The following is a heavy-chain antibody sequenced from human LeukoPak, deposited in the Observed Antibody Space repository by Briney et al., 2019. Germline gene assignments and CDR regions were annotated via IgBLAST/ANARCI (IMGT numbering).Heavy chain of an antibody. CDR1: GFTFSSYT. V-gene: IGHV3-21*01. D-gene: IGHD3-9*01. CDR3: ARDSRGGFDWTYYYYYMDA. Sequence: PGGSLRLSCAASGFTFSSYTMNWVRQAPGKGLEWVSSISTSSSYIYYADSMKGRFTISRDNARNSLFLQMNSLRAEDTAVYYCARDSRGGFDWTYYYYYMDAWGKGTTVTISS. J-gene: IGHJ6*03. CDR2: ISTSSSYI.